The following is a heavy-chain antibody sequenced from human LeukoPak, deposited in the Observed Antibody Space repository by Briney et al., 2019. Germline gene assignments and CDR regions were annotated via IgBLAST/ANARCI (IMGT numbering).Heavy chain of an antibody. V-gene: IGHV4-39*07. J-gene: IGHJ4*02. CDR2: IYYSGST. Sequence: SETLSLTCTVSGGSISSSSYYWGWIRQPPGKGLEWIGSIYYSGSTYYNPSLKSRVTISVDTSKNQFSLKLSSVTAADTAVYYCARDYYDSSGYYWGYWGQGTLVTVPS. D-gene: IGHD3-22*01. CDR1: GGSISSSSYY. CDR3: ARDYYDSSGYYWGY.